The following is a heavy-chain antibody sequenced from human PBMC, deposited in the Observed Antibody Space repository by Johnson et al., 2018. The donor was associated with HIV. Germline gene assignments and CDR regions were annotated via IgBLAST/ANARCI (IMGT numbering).Heavy chain of an antibody. CDR2: IQYDGSNK. D-gene: IGHD3-22*01. CDR1: AFTSSSYS. Sequence: QVQLVESGGGVVQPGRSLRLSCAASAFTSSSYSMHWVRQAPGKGLEWISFIQYDGSNKYYADSVMGRFTISRDNSENTLYLQMNSLRAEDTAVFYCAKDRGYSSGYHYDALDIWGQGTMVTVSS. CDR3: AKDRGYSSGYHYDALDI. J-gene: IGHJ3*02. V-gene: IGHV3-30*04.